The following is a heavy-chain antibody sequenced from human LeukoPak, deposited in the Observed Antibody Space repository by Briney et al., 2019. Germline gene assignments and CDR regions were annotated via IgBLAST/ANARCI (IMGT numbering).Heavy chain of an antibody. J-gene: IGHJ1*01. CDR3: AKGVVPGTTYFQH. Sequence: GGSLRLSCAASGFTFSNYGMHWVRQAPGKGLEWVAFIRNDGNNRDYPDSVKGRFTISRDNAKNTLYLQMSSLRAEDTAVYYCAKGVVPGTTYFQHWGQGTLVTVSS. CDR1: GFTFSNYG. D-gene: IGHD6-13*01. V-gene: IGHV3-30*02. CDR2: IRNDGNNR.